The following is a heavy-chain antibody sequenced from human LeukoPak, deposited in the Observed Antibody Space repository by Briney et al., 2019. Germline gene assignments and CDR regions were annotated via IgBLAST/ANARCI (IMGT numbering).Heavy chain of an antibody. CDR1: GFTFSGYG. CDR3: AKAPYGGNPYSWSAP. J-gene: IGHJ5*02. D-gene: IGHD4-23*01. CDR2: ISYDGSDK. Sequence: GGSLRLSCAASGFTFSGYGMHWVRQAPGKGLEWVAVISYDGSDKYYADSVKGRFTISRDNSKNTLYLQMNSLRAEDTAVYYCAKAPYGGNPYSWSAPWGQGTLVTVSS. V-gene: IGHV3-30*18.